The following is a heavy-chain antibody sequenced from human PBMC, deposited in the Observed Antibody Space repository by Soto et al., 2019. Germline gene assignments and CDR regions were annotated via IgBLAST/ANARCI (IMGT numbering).Heavy chain of an antibody. CDR3: ASSYGSGYRAFDY. D-gene: IGHD3-10*01. CDR1: GDTFNFYS. V-gene: IGHV1-69*02. Sequence: QVQLVQSGAEVKRPGSSVKVSCKASGDTFNFYSINWVRQAPGLGLEWMGRVNPIVSMSNYAQKCQGRVTMTADKSTSTAYMELRSLGSEDTAIYYCASSYGSGYRAFDYWGQGALVTVSS. J-gene: IGHJ4*02. CDR2: VNPIVSMS.